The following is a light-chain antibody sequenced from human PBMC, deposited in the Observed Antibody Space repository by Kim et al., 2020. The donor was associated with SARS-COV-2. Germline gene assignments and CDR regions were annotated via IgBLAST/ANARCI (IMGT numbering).Light chain of an antibody. CDR2: RDF. CDR3: QVWDTTSAV. J-gene: IGLJ3*02. Sequence: SYELTQPLSVSVALGQTAKITCGGDNIGDKNVHWYQQKPDQAPVLVIYRDFNRPSGIPERFSGSNSGNTATLTISRAQAGDEADYYCQVWDTTSAVFAGG. V-gene: IGLV3-9*01. CDR1: NIGDKN.